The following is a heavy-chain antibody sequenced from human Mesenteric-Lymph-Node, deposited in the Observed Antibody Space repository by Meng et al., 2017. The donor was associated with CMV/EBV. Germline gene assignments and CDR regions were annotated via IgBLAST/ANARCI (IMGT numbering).Heavy chain of an antibody. CDR3: TGDSVSNPNLDY. D-gene: IGHD3-10*01. CDR2: IYRGDNT. Sequence: EVHLVESGGGLVQPGGSLRLACAASGFNVRDKYMSWVRQAPGKGLEWVCIIYRGDNTYYIDSVKDRFTVSRDNSKNTMCLQMNSLRVEDTAVYYCTGDSVSNPNLDYWGQGTLVTVSS. V-gene: IGHV3-66*01. J-gene: IGHJ4*02. CDR1: GFNVRDKY.